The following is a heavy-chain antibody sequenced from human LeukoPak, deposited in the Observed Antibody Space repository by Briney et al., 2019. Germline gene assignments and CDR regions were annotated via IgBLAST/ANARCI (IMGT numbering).Heavy chain of an antibody. V-gene: IGHV4-61*08. Sequence: SQTLSLTCNVSGGSISSGGHYWSWIRQPPGKGLEWIGYIYYSGSTNYNPSLKSRVTISIDTSKNQFSLKLSSVTAADTAVYYCARGISMVRGARYFDYWGQGTLVTVSS. D-gene: IGHD3-10*01. CDR3: ARGISMVRGARYFDY. CDR2: IYYSGST. CDR1: GGSISSGGHY. J-gene: IGHJ4*02.